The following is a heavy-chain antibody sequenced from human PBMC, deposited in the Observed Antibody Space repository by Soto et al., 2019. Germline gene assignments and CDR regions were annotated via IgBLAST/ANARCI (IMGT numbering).Heavy chain of an antibody. CDR1: GYMFNSYG. Sequence: QVQLVQSGTEMKKAGASVKVSCKTSGYMFNSYGMSWVRQAPGQGLEWLGWISGYNDKTENAQNFQGRVTLTTETATATVYMELRGLKADDTAVYYCARDETYTSGWYFEYWGQGTLVTVPS. J-gene: IGHJ4*02. V-gene: IGHV1-18*01. CDR2: ISGYNDKT. D-gene: IGHD6-19*01. CDR3: ARDETYTSGWYFEY.